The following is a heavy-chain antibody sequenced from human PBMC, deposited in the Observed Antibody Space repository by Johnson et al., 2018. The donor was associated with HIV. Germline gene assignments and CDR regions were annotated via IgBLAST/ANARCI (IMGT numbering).Heavy chain of an antibody. CDR1: GFTFSSYA. D-gene: IGHD5-24*01. J-gene: IGHJ3*02. V-gene: IGHV3-23*04. CDR3: AREMAWEDAFDI. CDR2: ISGSGGST. Sequence: VQLVESGGGLVQPGGSLRLSCAASGFTFSSYAMRWVRQAPGKGLEWVSAISGSGGSTYYADSVKGRFTISRDNSKNTLYLQMNSLRAEDTAVFYCAREMAWEDAFDIWGQGTMVTVSS.